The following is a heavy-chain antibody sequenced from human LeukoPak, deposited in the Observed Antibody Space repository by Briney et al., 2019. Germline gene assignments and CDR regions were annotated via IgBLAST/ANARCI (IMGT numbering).Heavy chain of an antibody. V-gene: IGHV4-59*01. CDR3: ARDALLTGFGALFDP. Sequence: PSETLSLTCTVSGGSINSYYWSWIRQPPGKGLEWIGYIYYSGSANYNPSLKSRVTTSVDTSKNQFSLNLSSVTAADTAVYYCARDALLTGFGALFDPWGQGTLVTISS. J-gene: IGHJ5*02. D-gene: IGHD3-10*01. CDR1: GGSINSYY. CDR2: IYYSGSA.